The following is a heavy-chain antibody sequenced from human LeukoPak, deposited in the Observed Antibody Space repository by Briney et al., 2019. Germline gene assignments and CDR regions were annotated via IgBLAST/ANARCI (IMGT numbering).Heavy chain of an antibody. Sequence: GASVKVSCKASGYTFTNFYMHWVRQAPGQGLEWMGIINPSGGSTSYAQKFQGRVTMTRDTSTSTVYMELSSLRSEDTAVYYCARESPRDGYNTYYFDYWGQGTLVTVSS. CDR3: ARESPRDGYNTYYFDY. V-gene: IGHV1-46*01. J-gene: IGHJ4*02. D-gene: IGHD5-24*01. CDR2: INPSGGST. CDR1: GYTFTNFY.